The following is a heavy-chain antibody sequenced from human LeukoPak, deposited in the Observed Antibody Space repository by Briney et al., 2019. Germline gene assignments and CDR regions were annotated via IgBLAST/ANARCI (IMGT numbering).Heavy chain of an antibody. CDR2: IYSGGTT. Sequence: GGSLRVSCAASAFTVISNYMSWVRQAPGKGLEWGSVIYSGGTTYYADSVKGRFTISRDNSKNTVYLQMNSLRAEDTDVYYCARVGYYDFWSGYLEDWGQGTLVTVSS. D-gene: IGHD3-3*01. CDR1: AFTVISNY. CDR3: ARVGYYDFWSGYLED. V-gene: IGHV3-53*01. J-gene: IGHJ4*02.